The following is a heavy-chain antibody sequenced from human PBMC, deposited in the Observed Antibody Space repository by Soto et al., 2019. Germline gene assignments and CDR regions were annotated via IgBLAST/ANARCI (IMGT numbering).Heavy chain of an antibody. CDR1: GDSIGTGGYY. V-gene: IGHV4-31*03. CDR2: IHYSGNT. Sequence: QVQLPESGPGLVKPSQTLSLTCTVSGDSIGTGGYYWDWIRQHPGKGPEWIGYIHYSGNTYYNPSLKSRLTISLDTSKNQFSLHLSSVTAADTAVYYCATNHDDISGRTPLPFDSWGQGTLVTVSS. J-gene: IGHJ4*02. CDR3: ATNHDDISGRTPLPFDS. D-gene: IGHD3-22*01.